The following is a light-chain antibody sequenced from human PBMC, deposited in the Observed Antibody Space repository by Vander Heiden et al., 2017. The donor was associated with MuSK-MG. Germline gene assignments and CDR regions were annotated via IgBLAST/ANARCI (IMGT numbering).Light chain of an antibody. V-gene: IGLV2-14*03. CDR1: SSDVGGYNY. CDR2: EVS. CDR3: NSFTSSSTVV. Sequence: QSALTQPASVSGSPGQSITISCTGTSSDVGGYNYVSWYQQHPGKAPKLVIHEVSNRPSGVSSRFSGSKYGNTASLTISGLQTEDEADYYCNSFTSSSTVVFGGGTKLTVL. J-gene: IGLJ2*01.